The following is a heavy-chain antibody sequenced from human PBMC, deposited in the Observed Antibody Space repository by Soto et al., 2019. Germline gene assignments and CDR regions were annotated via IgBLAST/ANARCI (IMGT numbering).Heavy chain of an antibody. Sequence: SETLSLTCTVSGGSISSSSYYWGWIRQPPGKGLEWIGSIYYSGSTYYNPSLKSRVTISVDTSKNQFSLKLSSVTAADTAVYYCARESSSSWYNHFDYWGQGTLVTVSS. CDR2: IYYSGST. V-gene: IGHV4-39*02. J-gene: IGHJ4*02. CDR1: GGSISSSSYY. D-gene: IGHD6-13*01. CDR3: ARESSSSWYNHFDY.